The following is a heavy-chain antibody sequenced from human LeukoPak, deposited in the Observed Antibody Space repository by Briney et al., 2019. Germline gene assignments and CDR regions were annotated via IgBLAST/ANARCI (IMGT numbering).Heavy chain of an antibody. CDR2: MHHTGNT. Sequence: PSETLSLTCAVSGYSLSSGYYWGWIRQPPGKGLEWLGSMHHTGNTYYGPSLKSRVTISVNTSKNHFSLKLTSVTAADTAVYYCASRIHCSGGTCPFDYWGQGILVTVSS. V-gene: IGHV4-38-2*01. CDR1: GYSLSSGYY. CDR3: ASRIHCSGGTCPFDY. J-gene: IGHJ4*02. D-gene: IGHD2-15*01.